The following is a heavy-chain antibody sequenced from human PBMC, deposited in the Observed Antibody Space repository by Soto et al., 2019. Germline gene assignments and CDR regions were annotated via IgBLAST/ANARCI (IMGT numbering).Heavy chain of an antibody. Sequence: PSETLSLTCIVSGDSVTSGSYYWTWLRQPPGKGLEWIGYISYTGRTKYNPSLQSRVTISVDTSKNDFSLNLSSVTAADTAVYFCAREWGLLPYYVMNVWGHGTALTVSS. CDR1: GDSVTSGSYY. CDR3: AREWGLLPYYVMNV. D-gene: IGHD7-27*01. V-gene: IGHV4-61*03. CDR2: ISYTGRT. J-gene: IGHJ6*02.